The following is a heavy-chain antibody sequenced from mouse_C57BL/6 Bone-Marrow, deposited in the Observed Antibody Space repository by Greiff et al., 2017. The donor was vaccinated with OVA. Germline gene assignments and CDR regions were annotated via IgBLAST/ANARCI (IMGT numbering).Heavy chain of an antibody. D-gene: IGHD1-1*01. Sequence: VQVVESGAELVRPGTSVKVSCKASGYAFTNYLIEWVKQRPGQGLEWIGVINPGSGGTNYNEKFKGKATLTADKSSSTAYMQLSSLTSEDSAVYFCAREGYYGSIQGCAYWGQKTLVTVSA. CDR2: INPGSGGT. CDR3: AREGYYGSIQGCAY. V-gene: IGHV1-54*01. J-gene: IGHJ3*01. CDR1: GYAFTNYL.